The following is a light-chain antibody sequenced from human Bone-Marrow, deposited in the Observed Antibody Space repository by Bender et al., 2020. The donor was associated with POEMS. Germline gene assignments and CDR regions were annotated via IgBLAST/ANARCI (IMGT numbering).Light chain of an antibody. Sequence: YDLAQPPSVSVSPGQTASIACSGDNLEETYVSWYQQKPVQSPVLVIYQNAKRPSGIPGRFSGSNSGNTATLTISGTQAMDEADYHCQAWDRDDVIFGGGTKLTVL. J-gene: IGLJ2*01. CDR1: NLEETY. V-gene: IGLV3-1*01. CDR3: QAWDRDDVI. CDR2: QNA.